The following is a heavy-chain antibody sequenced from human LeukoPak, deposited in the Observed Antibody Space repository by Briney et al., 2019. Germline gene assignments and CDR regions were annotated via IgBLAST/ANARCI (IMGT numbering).Heavy chain of an antibody. CDR3: ARRIAAAGTFDY. CDR1: GGSISSSSYY. D-gene: IGHD6-13*01. J-gene: IGHJ4*02. Sequence: SETQSLTCTVSGGSISSSSYYWGWIRQPPGKGLEWIGSIYYSGSTYYNPSLKSRVTISVDTSKNQFSLKLSSVTAADTAVYYCARRIAAAGTFDYWGQGTLVTVSS. CDR2: IYYSGST. V-gene: IGHV4-39*01.